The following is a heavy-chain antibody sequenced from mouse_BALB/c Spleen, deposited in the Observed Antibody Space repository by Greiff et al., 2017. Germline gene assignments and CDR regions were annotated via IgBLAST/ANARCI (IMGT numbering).Heavy chain of an antibody. V-gene: IGHV14-3*02. D-gene: IGHD2-2*01. CDR3: ARRGYDVDFDY. J-gene: IGHJ2*01. Sequence: EVQLQQSGAELVKPGASVKLSCTASGFNIKDTYMHWVKQRPEQGLEWIGRIDPANGNTKYDPKFQGKATIAADTSSNTAYLQLSSLTSEDTAVYYCARRGYDVDFDYWGQGTTLTVSS. CDR2: IDPANGNT. CDR1: GFNIKDTY.